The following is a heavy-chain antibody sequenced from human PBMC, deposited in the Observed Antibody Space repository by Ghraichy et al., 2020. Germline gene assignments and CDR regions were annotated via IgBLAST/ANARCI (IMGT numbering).Heavy chain of an antibody. Sequence: SETLSLTCAVYGGSFSGYYWSWIRQPPGKGLEWIGEINHSGSTNYNPSLKSRVTISVDTSKNQFSLKLSSVTAADTAVYYCARGWFQHIWGKRPFDPWGQGTLVTVSS. J-gene: IGHJ5*02. CDR3: ARGWFQHIWGKRPFDP. CDR1: GGSFSGYY. CDR2: INHSGST. D-gene: IGHD3-16*01. V-gene: IGHV4-34*01.